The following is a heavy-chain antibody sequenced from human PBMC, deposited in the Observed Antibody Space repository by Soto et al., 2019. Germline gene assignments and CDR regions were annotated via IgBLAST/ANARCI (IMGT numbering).Heavy chain of an antibody. V-gene: IGHV1-2*04. D-gene: IGHD6-13*01. CDR2: INPNSGGT. J-gene: IGHJ6*02. CDR1: GYTFTGYY. CDR3: ASSVSRDSSRDDYYYGMDV. Sequence: ASVKVSCKASGYTFTGYYMHWVRQAPGQGLEWMGWINPNSGGTNYAQKFQGWVTMTRDTSISTAYMELSRLRSDDTAVYYCASSVSRDSSRDDYYYGMDVWGQGTTVTVSS.